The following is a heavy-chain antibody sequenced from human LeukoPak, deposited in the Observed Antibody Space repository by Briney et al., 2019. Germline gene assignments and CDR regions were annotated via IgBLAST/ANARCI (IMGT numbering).Heavy chain of an antibody. V-gene: IGHV4-31*03. CDR3: AKAADPVTSLTNWFDP. D-gene: IGHD4-17*01. CDR1: GGSINSGGYF. Sequence: SQTLSLTCTVAGGSINSGGYFWTWIRQHPGKGLEWIGYIYHTGSTYYNPSLRSRVIMSIDTSQNQFSLKLDSVTAADTAVYYCAKAADPVTSLTNWFDPWGQGTLVTVSS. CDR2: IYHTGST. J-gene: IGHJ5*02.